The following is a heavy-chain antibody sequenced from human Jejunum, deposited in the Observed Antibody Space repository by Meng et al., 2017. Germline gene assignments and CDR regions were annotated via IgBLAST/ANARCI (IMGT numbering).Heavy chain of an antibody. D-gene: IGHD5-24*01. J-gene: IGHJ4*02. CDR3: ARASERGYYFDY. V-gene: IGHV4-59*02. CDR1: GDSVSNYF. Sequence: SETLSLTCTVSGDSVSNYFCTWIRHPPGKGLEWIGYMFYSGSTNYNPSLKSRVTISVDTTKNQFSLKLNSVTAADTAVYSCARASERGYYFDYWGQGIPVTVSS. CDR2: MFYSGST.